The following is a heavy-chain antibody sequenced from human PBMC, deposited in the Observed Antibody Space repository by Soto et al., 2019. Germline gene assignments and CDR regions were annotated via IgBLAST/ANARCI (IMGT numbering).Heavy chain of an antibody. CDR1: GGSISSGGYY. Sequence: SETLSLTCTVSGGSISSGGYYWSWIRQHPGKGLEWIGYIYYSGSTYYNPSLKSRVTISVDTSKNQFSLKLSSVTAADTAVYYCARGKYYDFWSGYYTGAFDIWGQGTMVTVSS. J-gene: IGHJ3*02. CDR2: IYYSGST. CDR3: ARGKYYDFWSGYYTGAFDI. V-gene: IGHV4-31*03. D-gene: IGHD3-3*01.